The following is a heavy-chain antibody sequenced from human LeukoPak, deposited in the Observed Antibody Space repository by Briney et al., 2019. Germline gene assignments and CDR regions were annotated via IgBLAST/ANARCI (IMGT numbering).Heavy chain of an antibody. V-gene: IGHV4-39*07. CDR1: GGSISSSSYY. CDR3: ARTLELELRALDI. CDR2: IYYSGST. J-gene: IGHJ3*02. Sequence: SETLSLTCTVSGGSISSSSYYWGWIRQPPGKGLEWIGSIYYSGSTYYNPSLKSRVTISVDTSKNQFSLKLSSVTAADTAVYYCARTLELELRALDIWGQGTMVTVSS. D-gene: IGHD1-7*01.